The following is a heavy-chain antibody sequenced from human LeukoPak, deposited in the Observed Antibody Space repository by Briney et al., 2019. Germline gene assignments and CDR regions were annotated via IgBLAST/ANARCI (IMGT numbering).Heavy chain of an antibody. CDR3: ARSNTVISRGFVDH. D-gene: IGHD2-21*01. J-gene: IGHJ4*02. Sequence: YPGGSLTLSCAASGFSFSDYYMSWIRQAPVKGLEWISYIDGSGSRIYYAESVGGRFTISRDNDKKSVYLQMNSLTVEDTAVYYCARSNTVISRGFVDHWGLGTLVTVSS. V-gene: IGHV3-11*01. CDR2: IDGSGSRI. CDR1: GFSFSDYY.